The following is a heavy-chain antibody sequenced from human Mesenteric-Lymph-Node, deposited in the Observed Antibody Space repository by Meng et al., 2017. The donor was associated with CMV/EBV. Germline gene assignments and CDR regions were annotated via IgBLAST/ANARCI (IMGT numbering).Heavy chain of an antibody. CDR3: ATTYQLLLLYFQH. V-gene: IGHV4-39*01. Sequence: SETLSPTCTVSGGSISSSSYYWGWVRQPPGKGLEWIGSIYYSGSTYYNPSLRSRVTISVDTSKNQFSLKLSSVTAADAAVYYCATTYQLLLLYFQHWGQGTLVTVSS. J-gene: IGHJ1*01. CDR1: GGSISSSSYY. CDR2: IYYSGST. D-gene: IGHD2-2*01.